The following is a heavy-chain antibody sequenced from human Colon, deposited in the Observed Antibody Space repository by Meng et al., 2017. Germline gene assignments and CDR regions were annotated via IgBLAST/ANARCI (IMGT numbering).Heavy chain of an antibody. V-gene: IGHV4-4*03. CDR3: ARHLGWEFDY. J-gene: IGHJ4*02. D-gene: IGHD6-19*01. CDR1: GFSLTISHW. CDR2: NDLSGKT. Sequence: QGQLGDAGPVLVSAPCTRSLSWVFSGFSLTISHWSSWDRQAPGKGSEWIGQNDLSGKTDYNPSLKSRVTIALDKSMNQLFLEVYFVTAADTAIYYCARHLGWEFDYWGPGNLVTVSS.